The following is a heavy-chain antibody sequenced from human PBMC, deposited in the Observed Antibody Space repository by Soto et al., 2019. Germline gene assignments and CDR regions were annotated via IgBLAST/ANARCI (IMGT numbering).Heavy chain of an antibody. V-gene: IGHV3-33*01. CDR3: ARDLGDSFDLDY. CDR1: GFTFSSYG. J-gene: IGHJ4*02. D-gene: IGHD3-16*01. Sequence: SLRLSCAASGFTFSSYGMHWVRQAPGKGLEWVAVIWYDGSNKYYADSVKGRFTISRDNSKNTLYLQMNSLRAEDTAVYYCARDLGDSFDLDYWGQGTLVTVSS. CDR2: IWYDGSNK.